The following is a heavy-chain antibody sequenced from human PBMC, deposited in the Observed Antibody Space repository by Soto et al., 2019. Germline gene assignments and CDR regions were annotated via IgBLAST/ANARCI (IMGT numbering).Heavy chain of an antibody. CDR2: ISSSNTYI. D-gene: IGHD3-3*01. Sequence: GGSLRLSCAASGFSFSSYTMNWVRQAPGKGLEWVSSISSSNTYINYADSVKGRFTISRDNAKSSLYLQMNSLRADDTAVYHCASWSTSSDFWGQGTLVTVSS. CDR1: GFSFSSYT. J-gene: IGHJ4*02. CDR3: ASWSTSSDF. V-gene: IGHV3-21*01.